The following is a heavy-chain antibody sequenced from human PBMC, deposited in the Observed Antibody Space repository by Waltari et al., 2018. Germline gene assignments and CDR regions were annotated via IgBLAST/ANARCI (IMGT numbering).Heavy chain of an antibody. V-gene: IGHV4-38-2*01. CDR1: GYSISSGYY. J-gene: IGHJ3*02. CDR3: ARGTGPAFDI. CDR2: IYHSGRT. Sequence: QVQLQESGPGLVKPSETLSLTCAVSGYSISSGYYWGWIRQPPGKGLEWIGSIYHSGRTYYNPSLKSRVTISVDTSKNQFSLKLSSVTAADTAVYYCARGTGPAFDIWGQGTMVTVSS.